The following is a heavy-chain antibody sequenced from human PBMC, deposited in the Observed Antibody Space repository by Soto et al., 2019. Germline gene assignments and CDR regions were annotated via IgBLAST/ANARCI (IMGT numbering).Heavy chain of an antibody. J-gene: IGHJ6*03. D-gene: IGHD3-16*02. CDR2: IYYSGST. CDR1: GGSISSYY. V-gene: IGHV4-59*01. Sequence: SETLSLTCTVSGGSISSYYWSWIRQPPGKGLEWIGYIYYSGSTNYNPSLKSRVTISVDTSKNQFSLKLSSVTAADTAVYYCARVYDYIWGSYRPYYYYYMDVWGKGTTVTVSS. CDR3: ARVYDYIWGSYRPYYYYYMDV.